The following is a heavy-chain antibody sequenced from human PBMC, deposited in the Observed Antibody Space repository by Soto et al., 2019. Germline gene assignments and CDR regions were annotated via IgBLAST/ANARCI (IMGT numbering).Heavy chain of an antibody. Sequence: ASVEVSFKATGYPFTSYCISCVRHAPGQGLEWMGWISAYNGNTNYSQKLQGRVTMTTDTSTSTAYMELRSLRSDDTAVYYCARDRAFPADRPDAFDIWGQGTMVTVSS. CDR3: ARDRAFPADRPDAFDI. CDR1: GYPFTSYC. V-gene: IGHV1-18*04. J-gene: IGHJ3*02. CDR2: ISAYNGNT.